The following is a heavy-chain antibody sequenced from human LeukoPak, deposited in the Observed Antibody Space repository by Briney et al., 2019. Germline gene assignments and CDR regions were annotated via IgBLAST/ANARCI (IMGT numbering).Heavy chain of an antibody. CDR3: ARQNSGWSNYYYYGMDV. CDR2: IYPGDSDT. D-gene: IGHD6-19*01. Sequence: RGESLKISCKGSGYSFTSYWIGWVRQMPGKGLEWMRIIYPGDSDTRYSPSFQGQVTISADKSISTAYLQWSSLKASDTAMYYCARQNSGWSNYYYYGMDVWGQGTTVTVSS. V-gene: IGHV5-51*01. J-gene: IGHJ6*02. CDR1: GYSFTSYW.